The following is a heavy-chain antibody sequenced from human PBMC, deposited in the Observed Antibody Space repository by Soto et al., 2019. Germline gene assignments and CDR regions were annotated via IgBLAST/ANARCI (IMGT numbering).Heavy chain of an antibody. Sequence: GGSLRLSCAASGFTVSSNYMSWVRQAPGKGLEWVSVIYSGGSTYYADSVKGRFTISRDNSKNTLYLQMNSLRAEDTAVYYCASSPSGGGYSSSWYVVYYGMDVWGQGTTVTVSS. J-gene: IGHJ6*02. D-gene: IGHD6-13*01. CDR2: IYSGGST. V-gene: IGHV3-66*01. CDR1: GFTVSSNY. CDR3: ASSPSGGGYSSSWYVVYYGMDV.